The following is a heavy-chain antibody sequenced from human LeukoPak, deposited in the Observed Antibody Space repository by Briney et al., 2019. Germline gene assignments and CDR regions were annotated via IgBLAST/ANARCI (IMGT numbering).Heavy chain of an antibody. CDR2: ISAYNGNT. D-gene: IGHD3-9*01. J-gene: IGHJ4*02. Sequence: AASVKVSCKASGYTFTSYGISWVRQAPGQGLEWMGWISAYNGNTNYAQKLQVRVTMTTDTSTSTAYMELRSLRSDDTAVYYCARAALGPLDWPRVDYWGQGTLVTVSS. V-gene: IGHV1-18*01. CDR1: GYTFTSYG. CDR3: ARAALGPLDWPRVDY.